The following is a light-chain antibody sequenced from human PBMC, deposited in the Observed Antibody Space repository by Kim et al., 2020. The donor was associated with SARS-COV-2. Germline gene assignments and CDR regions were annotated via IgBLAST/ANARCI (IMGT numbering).Light chain of an antibody. CDR1: QDITSY. CDR2: DTS. Sequence: IQMTQSPSSQYASVGDRVIITCQVSQDITSYLNWCQQKPGKPPNLLIYDTSSLETGVPSRFSGSGSGTNFTFTISSLQPEDIATYYCQQYNSLPLTFGGGTKVDIK. CDR3: QQYNSLPLT. V-gene: IGKV1-33*01. J-gene: IGKJ4*01.